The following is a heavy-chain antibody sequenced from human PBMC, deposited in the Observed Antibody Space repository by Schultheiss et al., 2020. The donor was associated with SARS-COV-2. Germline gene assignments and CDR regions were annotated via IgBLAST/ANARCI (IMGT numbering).Heavy chain of an antibody. CDR3: ARGAATGHIVVVIAGTVDY. V-gene: IGHV1-2*02. CDR1: GYTFTGYY. Sequence: ASVKVSCKASGYTFTGYYMHWVRQAPGQGLEWMGWINPNSGGTNYAQKFQGRVTMTRDTSISTAYMELSRLRSDDTAVYYCARGAATGHIVVVIAGTVDYWGQGTLVTVSS. CDR2: INPNSGGT. J-gene: IGHJ4*02. D-gene: IGHD2-21*01.